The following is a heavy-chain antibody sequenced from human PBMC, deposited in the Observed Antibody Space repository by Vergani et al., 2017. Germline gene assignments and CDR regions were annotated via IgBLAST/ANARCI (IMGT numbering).Heavy chain of an antibody. Sequence: EVQLLESGGGLVQPGGSLRLSCAASGFTFSSYAMSWVRQVPGKGLEWVSGISGSGGNTYYANSVKGRFTISRDNSKNTLYLQMNSLRADDTAVYYCAKDVYCSSTSCYEGRGYYYGMGVWGQGTTVTFSS. CDR3: AKDVYCSSTSCYEGRGYYYGMGV. J-gene: IGHJ6*02. D-gene: IGHD2-2*01. V-gene: IGHV3-23*01. CDR2: ISGSGGNT. CDR1: GFTFSSYA.